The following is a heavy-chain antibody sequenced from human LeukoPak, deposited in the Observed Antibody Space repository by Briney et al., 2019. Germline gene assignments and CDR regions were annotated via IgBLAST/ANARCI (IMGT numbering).Heavy chain of an antibody. CDR1: GGSFSGYY. D-gene: IGHD2-2*02. CDR2: INHSGST. V-gene: IGHV4-34*01. J-gene: IGHJ4*02. Sequence: SETLSLTCAVYGGSFSGYYWSWIRQPAGKGLEWIGEINHSGSTNYNPSLKSRVTISVDTSKNQFSLKLSSVTAADTAVYYCARGDCSSTSCYIGLDYWGQGTLVTVSS. CDR3: ARGDCSSTSCYIGLDY.